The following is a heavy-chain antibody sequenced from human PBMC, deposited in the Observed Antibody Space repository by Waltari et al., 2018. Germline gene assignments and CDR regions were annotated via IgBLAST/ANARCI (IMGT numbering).Heavy chain of an antibody. V-gene: IGHV1-69*04. Sequence: QVQLVQSGAEVKKPGSSVKVSCKASGGTFSSYAISWVRQAPGQGLEWKGRIIPILGIANYAQKFQGRVTITADKSTSTAYMELSSLRSEDTAVYYCASGGLVVVTGLFDYWGQGTLVTVSS. CDR3: ASGGLVVVTGLFDY. D-gene: IGHD2-21*02. CDR1: GGTFSSYA. J-gene: IGHJ4*02. CDR2: IIPILGIA.